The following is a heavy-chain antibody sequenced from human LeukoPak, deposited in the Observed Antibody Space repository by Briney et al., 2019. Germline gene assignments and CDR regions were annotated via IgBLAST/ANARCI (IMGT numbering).Heavy chain of an antibody. D-gene: IGHD6-6*01. J-gene: IGHJ6*04. Sequence: GGSLRLSCAASGFTFSNHAMSWVRQAPGKGLEWVSVIGDSGGSTNYADSVKGRFTISRDNSKNTLYLQMNSLRADDTAVYHCAKGGASSPYTYIDVWGKGTTVIVSS. V-gene: IGHV3-23*01. CDR1: GFTFSNHA. CDR2: IGDSGGST. CDR3: AKGGASSPYTYIDV.